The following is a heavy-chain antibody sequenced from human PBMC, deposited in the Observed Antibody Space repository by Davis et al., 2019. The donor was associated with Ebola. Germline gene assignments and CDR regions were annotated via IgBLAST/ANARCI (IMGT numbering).Heavy chain of an antibody. CDR3: ARGNDDYLSLDS. CDR2: VHYSGYT. V-gene: IGHV4-59*01. J-gene: IGHJ5*01. Sequence: MPSEALSLTCTVSAASISTYYWSWIRQLPGKPLEWIGSVHYSGYTDYDTSLRARVTISLDTSKAQFSLRLRSVTAADTAVYYCARGNDDYLSLDSWGQGTLVAVSS. CDR1: AASISTYY. D-gene: IGHD4-17*01.